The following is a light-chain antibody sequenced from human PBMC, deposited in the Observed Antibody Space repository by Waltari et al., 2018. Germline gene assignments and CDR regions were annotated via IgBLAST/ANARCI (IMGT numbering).Light chain of an antibody. J-gene: IGKJ4*01. Sequence: ETVLTQSPATLSLSPGERATLSSRASQGVVHCLVWYQQQPGQAPRLPIYDASNRATGIPARFTCRASGTDVTSTISSLEPEDSAFSYCQQRSRWPPTFGGGSKVEIK. CDR2: DAS. CDR1: QGVVHC. CDR3: QQRSRWPPT. V-gene: IGKV3-11*01.